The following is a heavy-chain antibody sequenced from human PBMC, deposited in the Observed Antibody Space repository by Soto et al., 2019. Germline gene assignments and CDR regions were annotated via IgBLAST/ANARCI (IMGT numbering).Heavy chain of an antibody. J-gene: IGHJ5*02. Sequence: GGSLRLSCAASGFKFRNYAIHWVRQATGKGLEWLAVIWFDGSKKYYADSVKGRFTISRDNSKNTVYLDMNSLTADDSGVFYCARAHTMMILDRFDPWGHGTLVTVSS. CDR3: ARAHTMMILDRFDP. CDR1: GFKFRNYA. D-gene: IGHD3-22*01. V-gene: IGHV3-33*01. CDR2: IWFDGSKK.